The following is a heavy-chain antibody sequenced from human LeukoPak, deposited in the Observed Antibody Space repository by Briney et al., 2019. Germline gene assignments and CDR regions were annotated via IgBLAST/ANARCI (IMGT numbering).Heavy chain of an antibody. D-gene: IGHD4/OR15-4a*01. CDR3: ARGQGASRGWFDP. J-gene: IGHJ5*02. Sequence: PGGSLRLSCAASGFTVSSNYESWVRQAPGKGLEWVSVFYSGGSTYYADSVQGRFTLSRDNSKNTVYLQMNSLRAEDTAVYYCARGQGASRGWFDPWGQGTLVTVSS. V-gene: IGHV3-53*01. CDR1: GFTVSSNY. CDR2: FYSGGST.